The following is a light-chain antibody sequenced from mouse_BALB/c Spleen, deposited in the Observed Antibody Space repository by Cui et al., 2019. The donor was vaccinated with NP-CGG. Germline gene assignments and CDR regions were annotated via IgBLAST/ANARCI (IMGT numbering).Light chain of an antibody. CDR1: TGAVTTSNY. Sequence: QAVVTQESAPTTSPGETVTLTYRSSTGAVTTSNYANWVQEKPDHLFTGLIGGTNNRAPGVPARFSGSLIGDKAALTITGAQTEDEAIYFCVLWYSNHWVFGGGTKLTVL. V-gene: IGLV1*01. CDR2: GTN. J-gene: IGLJ1*01. CDR3: VLWYSNHWV.